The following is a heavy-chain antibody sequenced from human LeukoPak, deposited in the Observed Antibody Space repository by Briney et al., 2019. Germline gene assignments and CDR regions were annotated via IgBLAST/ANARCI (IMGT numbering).Heavy chain of an antibody. CDR1: GGSISSYY. Sequence: SETLSLTCTVSGGSISSYYWSWIRQPPGKGLEWIGYIYYSGSTNYNPSLKSRVTISVDTSKNQFSLKLSSVTAADTAVYYCARRAGGSGWGSYYFDYWGQGTLVTVSS. CDR2: IYYSGST. CDR3: ARRAGGSGWGSYYFDY. V-gene: IGHV4-59*08. J-gene: IGHJ4*02. D-gene: IGHD3-16*01.